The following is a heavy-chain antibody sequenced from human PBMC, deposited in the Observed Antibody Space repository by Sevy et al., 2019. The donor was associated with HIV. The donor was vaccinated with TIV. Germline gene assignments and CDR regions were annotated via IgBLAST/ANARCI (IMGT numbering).Heavy chain of an antibody. Sequence: ASVKVSCKASGCTFTSYGISWVRQAPGQGLEWMGWISAYNGNTNYALKLQGRVTMTTDTSTSTAYMELRSLRSDDTAVYYCARENVPKYYDFWSGYYYFDYWGQGTLVTVSS. D-gene: IGHD3-3*01. CDR2: ISAYNGNT. CDR1: GCTFTSYG. J-gene: IGHJ4*02. CDR3: ARENVPKYYDFWSGYYYFDY. V-gene: IGHV1-18*01.